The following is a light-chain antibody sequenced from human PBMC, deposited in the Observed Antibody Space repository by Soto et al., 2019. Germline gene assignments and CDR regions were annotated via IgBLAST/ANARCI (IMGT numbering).Light chain of an antibody. V-gene: IGKV1-5*03. CDR3: QQYNSYPYT. CDR1: QTISGW. CDR2: KAS. Sequence: DIQMTQSPSTLSASVGDRVTITCRASQTISGWLAWYQQKPGKAPKLLIYKASTLQSAVPSRFSGSGSGTEVTLTISSLQPDDFTTYYCQQYNSYPYTFGQGTKLEIK. J-gene: IGKJ2*01.